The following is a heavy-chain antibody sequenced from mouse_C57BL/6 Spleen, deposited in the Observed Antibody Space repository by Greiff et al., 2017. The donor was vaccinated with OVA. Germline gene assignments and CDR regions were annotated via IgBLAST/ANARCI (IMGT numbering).Heavy chain of an antibody. D-gene: IGHD2-4*01. J-gene: IGHJ2*01. CDR2: IWTGGGT. Sequence: QVQLKESGPGLVAPSQCLSITCTVSGFSLTSYAISWVRQPPGKGLEWLGVIWTGGGTNYNSALKSRLSISTDNSKSQVFLKMNSLQTDDTARYYCARNYNYEDYYFDYWGQGTTLTVSS. CDR3: ARNYNYEDYYFDY. CDR1: GFSLTSYA. V-gene: IGHV2-9-1*01.